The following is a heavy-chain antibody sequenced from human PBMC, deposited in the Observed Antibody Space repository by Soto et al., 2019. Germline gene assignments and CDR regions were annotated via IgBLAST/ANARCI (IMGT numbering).Heavy chain of an antibody. CDR1: GYTFSTYY. J-gene: IGHJ4*02. D-gene: IGHD4-4*01. CDR3: ARYDYNGYYFDY. V-gene: IGHV1-46*01. CDR2: INPSGGST. Sequence: ASVKVSSKACGYTFSTYYMHWVRQAPGQGYEWMGIINPSGGSTTYAQKFQGRVTMTRDTSTTTVYMELSSLKSEGTAVYYCARYDYNGYYFDYWGQGTLVTVSS.